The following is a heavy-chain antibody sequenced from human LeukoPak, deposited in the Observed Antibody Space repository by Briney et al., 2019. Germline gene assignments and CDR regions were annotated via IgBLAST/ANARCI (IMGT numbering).Heavy chain of an antibody. D-gene: IGHD3-3*01. CDR2: INPNSGGT. Sequence: ASVKVSCKASGYSFSGYYLHWVRQAPGQGLEWMGWINPNSGGTSYAQKFQGRVGMTRDTSISTAYMELSRLRSDDTAVYYCARDYDFWSGGPNWFDPWGQGTLVTVSS. V-gene: IGHV1-2*02. CDR3: ARDYDFWSGGPNWFDP. CDR1: GYSFSGYY. J-gene: IGHJ5*02.